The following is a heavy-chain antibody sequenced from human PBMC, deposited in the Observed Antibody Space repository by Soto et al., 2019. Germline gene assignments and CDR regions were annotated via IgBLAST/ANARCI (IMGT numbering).Heavy chain of an antibody. CDR2: ISVPDGST. CDR3: AKRSLSPYCDGGSCYSPCDY. CDR1: GLTFSTNP. V-gene: IGHV3-23*01. J-gene: IGHJ4*02. Sequence: EVQLLESGGGLVQPGGSLRPSCAASGLTFSTNPISWVPQAPGKGLDWVSTISVPDGSTYYADSVKGRFTISRDNSKNTLYLQMNSLRAEDTAIYYCAKRSLSPYCDGGSCYSPCDYWGQGTLVTVSS. D-gene: IGHD2-15*01.